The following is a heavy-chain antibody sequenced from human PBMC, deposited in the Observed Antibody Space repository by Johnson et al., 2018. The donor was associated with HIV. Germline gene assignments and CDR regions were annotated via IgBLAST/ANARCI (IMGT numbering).Heavy chain of an antibody. Sequence: VQLVESGGGVVQPGRSLRLSCAASGFTFSRFAIHWVRQAPGKGLEWVSGINWNGGSTDYADSVKGRFTVSRDNAKKSLSLQMNSLRAEDTAVYYCARAGRSSDAFDIWGQGTMVTVSS. D-gene: IGHD6-6*01. CDR2: INWNGGST. J-gene: IGHJ3*02. CDR3: ARAGRSSDAFDI. V-gene: IGHV3-20*04. CDR1: GFTFSRFA.